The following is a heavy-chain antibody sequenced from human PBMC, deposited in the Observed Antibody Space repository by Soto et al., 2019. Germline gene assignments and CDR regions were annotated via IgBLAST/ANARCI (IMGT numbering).Heavy chain of an antibody. CDR2: IRSKANSYAT. D-gene: IGHD6-19*01. CDR1: GFTFSGSA. J-gene: IGHJ3*02. CDR3: RWLGDAFDI. Sequence: EVQLVESGGGLVQPGGSLKLSCAASGFTFSGSAMHWVRQASGKGLEWVGRIRSKANSYATGYAASVKGRFTISRDYSKNTAYLQMNSLKTEDTAVYYGRWLGDAFDIWGQGTMVTVSS. V-gene: IGHV3-73*01.